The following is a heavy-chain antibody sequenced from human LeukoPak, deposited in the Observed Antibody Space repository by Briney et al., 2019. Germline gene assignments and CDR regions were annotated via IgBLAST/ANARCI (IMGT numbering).Heavy chain of an antibody. V-gene: IGHV3-23*01. CDR2: ISGSGGST. Sequence: QPGGSLRLSCAASGFTFSSYAMSRVRQAPGKGLEWVSAISGSGGSTYYADSVKGRFTISRDNSKNTLYLQMNSLRAEDTAVYYCAKVVSIAAAGILGLHEDWFDPWGQGTLVTVSS. D-gene: IGHD6-13*01. J-gene: IGHJ5*02. CDR3: AKVVSIAAAGILGLHEDWFDP. CDR1: GFTFSSYA.